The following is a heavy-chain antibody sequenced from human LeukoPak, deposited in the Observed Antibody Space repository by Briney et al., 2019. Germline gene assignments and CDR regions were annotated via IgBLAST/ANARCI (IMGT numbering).Heavy chain of an antibody. CDR2: ISDSSTVV. CDR1: GFAFSATY. CDR3: ARDRRPAQYRGLDV. J-gene: IGHJ6*02. V-gene: IGHV3-11*01. Sequence: GGSLRLSCAASGFAFSATYMSWIRQAPGKGLEWISYISDSSTVVYYTDFVKGRFTISRDNANNSLFLQLNSLRAEDTAVYFCARDRRPAQYRGLDVWGRGTTVTVSS. D-gene: IGHD2-2*02.